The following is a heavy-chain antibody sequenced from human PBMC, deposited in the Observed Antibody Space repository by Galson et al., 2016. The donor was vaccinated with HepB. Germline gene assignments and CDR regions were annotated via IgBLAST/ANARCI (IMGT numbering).Heavy chain of an antibody. J-gene: IGHJ6*02. V-gene: IGHV3-23*01. D-gene: IGHD3/OR15-3a*01. CDR1: GLSFSPYA. CDR2: INGTGTIT. Sequence: SLRLSCAASGLSFSPYAVSWVRPAPGKGLEWVSAINGTGTITKYADSVKGRFTISRDNSKNTMYLQVNSPRAEDTAVYYCARGGLGNYYAYGMDVWGHGTTVTVSS. CDR3: ARGGLGNYYAYGMDV.